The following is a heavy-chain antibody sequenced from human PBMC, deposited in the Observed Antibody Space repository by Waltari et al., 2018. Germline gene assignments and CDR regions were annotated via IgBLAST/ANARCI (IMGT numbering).Heavy chain of an antibody. CDR3: GKETMTKTPLTLDY. J-gene: IGHJ4*02. Sequence: EVQLLESGGGLVQPGGYLTPSGAAPGSIFSTYALSWARQPPGKGLEWVSAISGDGANTYYADFVRGRFTVSRDNSKKTVYLQMNSLRAEDTAMYYCGKETMTKTPLTLDYWGQGTLVTVSS. D-gene: IGHD4-17*01. V-gene: IGHV3-23*01. CDR2: ISGDGANT. CDR1: GSIFSTYA.